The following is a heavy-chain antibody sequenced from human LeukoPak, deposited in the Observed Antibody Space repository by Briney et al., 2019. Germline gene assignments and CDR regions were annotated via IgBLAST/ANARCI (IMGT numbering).Heavy chain of an antibody. CDR2: FDPEDGET. V-gene: IGHV1-24*01. CDR1: GYTLTELS. J-gene: IGHJ4*02. Sequence: EASVKVSCKVSGYTLTELSMHWVRQAPGKGLEWMGGFDPEDGETIYAQKFQGRVTMTEDTSTDTAYMELSSLGSEDTAVYYCATDYEYSSSSHPNWGQGTLVTVSS. D-gene: IGHD6-6*01. CDR3: ATDYEYSSSSHPN.